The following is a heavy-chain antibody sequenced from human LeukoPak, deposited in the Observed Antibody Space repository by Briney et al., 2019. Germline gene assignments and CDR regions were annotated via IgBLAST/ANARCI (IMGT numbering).Heavy chain of an antibody. D-gene: IGHD3-22*01. Sequence: PGGSLRLSCAASGFTFSNYAMTWVRQAPGKGLEWVSGISGSGGSTYYADSVKGRFTISRDNAKNSLYLQMNSLRAEDTAVYYCARCYYYDSSGYYGYWGQGTLVTVSS. CDR1: GFTFSNYA. J-gene: IGHJ4*02. CDR3: ARCYYYDSSGYYGY. V-gene: IGHV3-23*01. CDR2: ISGSGGST.